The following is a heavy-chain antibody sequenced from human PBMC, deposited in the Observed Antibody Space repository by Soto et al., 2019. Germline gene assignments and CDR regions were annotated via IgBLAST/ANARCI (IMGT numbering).Heavy chain of an antibody. CDR2: IKANSDGGIT. J-gene: IGHJ4*02. V-gene: IGHV3-15*07. D-gene: IGHD6-13*01. CDR3: TTDKQTDY. CDR1: GFTFSSSW. Sequence: EVQLVESGGGLLKPGGSLRLSCAASGFTFSSSWMNWVRQAPGKGLEWVGRIKANSDGGITDYAAPVKGRFTISRDDSRNTVYLQMNSLKIEYTAVYYCTTDKQTDYWGQGTLVTVSS.